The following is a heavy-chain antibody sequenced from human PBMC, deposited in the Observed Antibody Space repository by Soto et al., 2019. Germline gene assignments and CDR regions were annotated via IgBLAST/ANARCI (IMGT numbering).Heavy chain of an antibody. Sequence: SETLSLTCTVSGGSISGYYWSWIRQPPGKGLEWIGYVHSGGSTNYNPSLKSRVTISVXRXXXXFXLXVXXXTAAXTAVYYCARMPYTGSNPPFDYWGRGIVVTVSS. J-gene: IGHJ4*02. CDR3: ARMPYTGSNPPFDY. CDR1: GGSISGYY. D-gene: IGHD1-26*01. CDR2: VHSGGST. V-gene: IGHV4-59*01.